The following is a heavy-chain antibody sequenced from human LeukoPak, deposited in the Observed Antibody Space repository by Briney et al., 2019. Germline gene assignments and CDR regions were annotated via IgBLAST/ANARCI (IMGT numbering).Heavy chain of an antibody. Sequence: GGSLRLSCAASGFTFSSYGMTWVRQAPGKGLEYVSSISGSGGHASYADSVKGRFTISRDNARNTLYLQMNSLRAEDTAVYYCARGRVFDTSGYSVDYWGQGTLVTVSS. J-gene: IGHJ4*02. V-gene: IGHV3-23*01. CDR2: ISGSGGHA. D-gene: IGHD3-22*01. CDR1: GFTFSSYG. CDR3: ARGRVFDTSGYSVDY.